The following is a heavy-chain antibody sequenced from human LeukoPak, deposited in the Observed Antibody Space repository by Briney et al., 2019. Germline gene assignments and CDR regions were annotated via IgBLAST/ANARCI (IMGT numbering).Heavy chain of an antibody. J-gene: IGHJ4*02. V-gene: IGHV4-39*01. Sequence: SETLSLTCTVSGGSISSSSYYWGWIRQPPGKGLEWIGSIYYSGGTYYNPSLKSRVTISVDTSKNQFSLKLSSVTAADTAVYYCARQYRDYDSSGYFYFPDYWGQGTLVTVSS. D-gene: IGHD3-22*01. CDR2: IYYSGGT. CDR3: ARQYRDYDSSGYFYFPDY. CDR1: GGSISSSSYY.